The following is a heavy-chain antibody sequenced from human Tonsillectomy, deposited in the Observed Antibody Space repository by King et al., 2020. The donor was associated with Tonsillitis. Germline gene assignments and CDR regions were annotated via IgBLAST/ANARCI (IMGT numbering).Heavy chain of an antibody. CDR1: SASINNYY. Sequence: QLQESGPGLVMPSETLSLTCTVASASINNYYWSCIRQPPGKGLVWIGYIYFTGHTNYNPSLRSRVTISIDTSKTRFSLKIDSVTAEDTAVYYCARGPTYGDYNDWGQGTLVTVSS. J-gene: IGHJ4*02. CDR2: IYFTGHT. D-gene: IGHD4-17*01. CDR3: ARGPTYGDYND. V-gene: IGHV4-59*01.